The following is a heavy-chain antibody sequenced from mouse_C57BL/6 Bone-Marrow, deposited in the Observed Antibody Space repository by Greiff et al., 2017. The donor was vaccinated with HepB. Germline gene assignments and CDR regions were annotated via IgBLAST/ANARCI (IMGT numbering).Heavy chain of an antibody. Sequence: VQLQQPGAELVKPGASVKLSCKASGYTFTSYWMHWVKQRPGRGLEWIGRIDPNSGGTKYNEKFKSKATLTVDKPSSTAYMQLSSLTSEDSAVYYCGREGYDDYDRFDDWGQGTTLTVSS. D-gene: IGHD2-4*01. CDR2: IDPNSGGT. J-gene: IGHJ2*01. CDR3: GREGYDDYDRFDD. CDR1: GYTFTSYW. V-gene: IGHV1-72*01.